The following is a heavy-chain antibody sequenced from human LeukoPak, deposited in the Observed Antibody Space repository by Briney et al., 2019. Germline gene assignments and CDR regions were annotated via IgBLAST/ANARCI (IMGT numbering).Heavy chain of an antibody. D-gene: IGHD2-2*02. V-gene: IGHV1-2*06. CDR2: INPNSGGT. J-gene: IGHJ4*02. Sequence: ASVTVSCKASGYTFTGYYMHWVRQAPGQGLEWMGRINPNSGGTNYAQKFQGRVTMTRDTSISTAYMELSRLRSDDTAVYYCARGYCSSTSCYKVNYWGRGTLVTVSS. CDR3: ARGYCSSTSCYKVNY. CDR1: GYTFTGYY.